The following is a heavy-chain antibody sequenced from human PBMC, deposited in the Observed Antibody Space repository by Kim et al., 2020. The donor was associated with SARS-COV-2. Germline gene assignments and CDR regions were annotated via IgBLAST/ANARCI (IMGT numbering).Heavy chain of an antibody. CDR2: ISGSGGST. CDR1: GFTFSSYA. Sequence: GGSLRLSFAASGFTFSSYAMSWVRQAPGKGLEWVSAISGSGGSTYYADSVKGRFTISRDNSKNTLYLQMNSLRAEDTAVYYCAKDRIHPVVVTATDYWGQGTLVTVSS. CDR3: AKDRIHPVVVTATDY. V-gene: IGHV3-23*01. J-gene: IGHJ4*02. D-gene: IGHD2-21*02.